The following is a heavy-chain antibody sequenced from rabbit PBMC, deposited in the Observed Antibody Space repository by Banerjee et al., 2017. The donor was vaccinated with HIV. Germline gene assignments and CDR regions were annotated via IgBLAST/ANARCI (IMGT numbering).Heavy chain of an antibody. CDR1: GVDLSSNA. Sequence: QSLEESGGRLVKPDETLTLTCTVSGVDLSSNAMSWVCQAPGEGLEWIACINTSSGNTVYANWAKGRFTISKTSSTTVTLQMTSLTAADTASYFCARDLAGVIGWNFNLWGPGTLVTVS. CDR3: ARDLAGVIGWNFNL. CDR2: INTSSGNT. V-gene: IGHV1S40*01. D-gene: IGHD4-1*01. J-gene: IGHJ4*01.